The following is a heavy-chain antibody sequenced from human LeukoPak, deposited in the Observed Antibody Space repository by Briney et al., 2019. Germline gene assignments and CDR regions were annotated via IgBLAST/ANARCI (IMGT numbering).Heavy chain of an antibody. CDR2: IYYSGST. CDR3: ARAPRDRGYCGATICYEYMDV. Sequence: SETLSLTCTVSGGSISSSSYYWGWIRQPPGKGLEWIGSIYYSGSTYYNPSLKSRVTISVDTSKNQFSLKLRSVTAADTAVYHCARAPRDRGYCGATICYEYMDVWGKGTTVTISS. CDR1: GGSISSSSYY. J-gene: IGHJ6*03. D-gene: IGHD2-2*01. V-gene: IGHV4-39*07.